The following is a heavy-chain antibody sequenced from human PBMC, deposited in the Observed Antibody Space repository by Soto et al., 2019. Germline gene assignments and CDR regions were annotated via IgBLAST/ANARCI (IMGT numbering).Heavy chain of an antibody. Sequence: QVQLVQSGAEVKKPGASVKVSCKASGYTFTNYGLSWVRQAPGQGLEWMGWINPYNGNTDYAQKVQGRVTTTTDTSTTTAFMELRSLRSDDTAVYHCARRQLVSWGPFDYWGQGTLVTVSS. J-gene: IGHJ4*02. D-gene: IGHD6-6*01. CDR2: INPYNGNT. CDR3: ARRQLVSWGPFDY. CDR1: GYTFTNYG. V-gene: IGHV1-18*01.